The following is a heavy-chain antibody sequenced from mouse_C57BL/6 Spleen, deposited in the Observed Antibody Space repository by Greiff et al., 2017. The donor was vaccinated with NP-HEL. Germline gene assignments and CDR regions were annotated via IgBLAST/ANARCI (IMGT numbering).Heavy chain of an antibody. CDR1: GYTFTNYW. J-gene: IGHJ1*03. D-gene: IGHD1-1*01. CDR3: ARGITTVVATDWYFDV. Sequence: VKLQESGAELVRPGTSVKMSCKASGYTFTNYWIGWAKQRPGHGLEWIGDIYPGGGYTNYNEKFKGKATLTADKSSSTAYMQFSSLTSEDSAIYYCARGITTVVATDWYFDVWGTGTTVTVSS. V-gene: IGHV1-63*01. CDR2: IYPGGGYT.